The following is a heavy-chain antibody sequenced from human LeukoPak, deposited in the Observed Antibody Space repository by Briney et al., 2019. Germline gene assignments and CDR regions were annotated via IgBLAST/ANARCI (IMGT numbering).Heavy chain of an antibody. CDR2: IYPGDSDT. CDR3: ARHGSGYEPDY. V-gene: IGHV5-51*01. CDR1: GYSFTSYW. J-gene: IGHJ4*02. D-gene: IGHD5-12*01. Sequence: GEYLKISCKASGYSFTSYWIGWVRQMPGKGLEWMGIIYPGDSDTRYSPSFQGQVTFSADKSINTAYLQWSSLKASDTAMYYCARHGSGYEPDYWGQGTLVSVSS.